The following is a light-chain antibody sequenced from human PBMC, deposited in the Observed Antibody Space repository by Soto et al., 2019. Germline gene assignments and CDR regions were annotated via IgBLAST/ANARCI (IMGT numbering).Light chain of an antibody. J-gene: IGKJ1*01. CDR2: WAS. Sequence: DIVMTQSPASLAVSLGERAAIKCKSSQSVLVSSMNENCLGWYQQKPGQPPKLLIYWASTRASGVPDRFSGSGSGKDFTLTITSLQAEDVALYYCQQCYSPPWTFGQGNKVEIK. CDR1: QSVLVSSMNENC. V-gene: IGKV4-1*01. CDR3: QQCYSPPWT.